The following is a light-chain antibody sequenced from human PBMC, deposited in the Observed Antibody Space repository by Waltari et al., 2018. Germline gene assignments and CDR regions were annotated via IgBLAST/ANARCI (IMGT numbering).Light chain of an antibody. Sequence: DVVMTQSPLSLPVTLGQPASIPCRSTQSLVYRDGNTYLNWFQQRPGQSPRRLIYKVSNRDSGVPDRFSGSGSGTVFTLKISRVEAEDVGFYYCMQGTHWPRTFGPGTKVEIK. CDR2: KVS. CDR3: MQGTHWPRT. J-gene: IGKJ1*01. CDR1: QSLVYRDGNTY. V-gene: IGKV2-30*01.